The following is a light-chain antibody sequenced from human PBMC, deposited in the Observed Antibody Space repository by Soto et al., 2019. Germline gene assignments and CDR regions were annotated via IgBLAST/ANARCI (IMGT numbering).Light chain of an antibody. CDR3: SSYTSSSTFWV. CDR1: SSDVGDYNY. V-gene: IGLV2-14*01. Sequence: QSALTQPASVSGSPGQSITISCTGTSSDVGDYNYVSWYQQHPGKAPKLMIYDVSNRPSGVSNRFSGSKSGNTASLTISGLQAEDEADYYCSSYTSSSTFWVFGGGTKLTVL. J-gene: IGLJ3*02. CDR2: DVS.